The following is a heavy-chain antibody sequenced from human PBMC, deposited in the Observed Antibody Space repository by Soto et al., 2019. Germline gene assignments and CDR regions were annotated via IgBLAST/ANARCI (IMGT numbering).Heavy chain of an antibody. CDR1: GGTLGDYA. CDR3: AVAAVREIMAQESSGMAV. V-gene: IGHV1-69*01. D-gene: IGHD3-10*01. J-gene: IGHJ6*02. CDR2: IMPTVDSA. Sequence: QVQLVQSGAEVKTPGSSVKVSCKASGGTLGDYAISWVRQAPGQGLEWMGGIMPTVDSANYAQNFQGRLTISADESTSTANLELSSLRSDDTAVYYCAVAAVREIMAQESSGMAVWGQGTTVIVSS.